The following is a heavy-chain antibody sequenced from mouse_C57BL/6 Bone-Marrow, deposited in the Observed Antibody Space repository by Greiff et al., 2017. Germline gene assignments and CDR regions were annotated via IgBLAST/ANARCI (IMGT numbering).Heavy chain of an antibody. D-gene: IGHD2-4*01. Sequence: VQLQQSGAELARPGASVKLSCKASGYTFTSYGISWVKQRTGQGLEWIGEIYPRSGNTYSNEKFKGKATLTADKSSSTAYMELRSLTSEDSAVYVCARRDYYDYAWFAYWDQGTLVTVTA. CDR2: IYPRSGNT. CDR1: GYTFTSYG. V-gene: IGHV1-81*01. CDR3: ARRDYYDYAWFAY. J-gene: IGHJ3*01.